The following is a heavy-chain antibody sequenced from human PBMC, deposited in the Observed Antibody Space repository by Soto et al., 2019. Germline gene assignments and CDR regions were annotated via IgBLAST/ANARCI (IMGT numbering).Heavy chain of an antibody. CDR2: VNPSGGHT. CDR1: GDTFTDYY. J-gene: IGHJ4*02. CDR3: ARGGHVVVVTAALDY. D-gene: IGHD2-21*02. V-gene: IGHV1-46*01. Sequence: QVQLMQSGAEVKKPGASVKVSCKASGDTFTDYYIHWVRQAPRQGLEWMGTVNPSGGHTTYAQHFLGRVTMTSDTSTSTLYMELTSLTSDDTAVYYCARGGHVVVVTAALDYWGQGTLVTVSS.